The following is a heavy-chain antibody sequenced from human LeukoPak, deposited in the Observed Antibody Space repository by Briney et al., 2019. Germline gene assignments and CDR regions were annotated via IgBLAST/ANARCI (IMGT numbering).Heavy chain of an antibody. J-gene: IGHJ4*02. CDR2: IRFDGVNE. CDR3: ATPGY. V-gene: IGHV3-30*02. Sequence: GGSLSLSCAASGFTFSSYGMSWVRQAPGKGLDWVAFIRFDGVNEYYADSVEGRFTISRDNYKNTVFLQMDSLRREDAGVYYCATPGYWGQGTLVTASS. CDR1: GFTFSSYG.